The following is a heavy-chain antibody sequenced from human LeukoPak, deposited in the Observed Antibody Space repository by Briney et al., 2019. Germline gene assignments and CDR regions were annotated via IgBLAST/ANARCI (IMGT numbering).Heavy chain of an antibody. CDR1: GFTFSSYA. J-gene: IGHJ4*02. Sequence: SGGSLRLSCAASGFTFSSYAMSWVRQAPGKGLEWVSANSGSGGSTYYADSVKGRFTISRDNSKNTLYLQMNSLRAEDTAVYYCAKEETMSTVTTYCDYWGQGTLVTVSS. CDR2: NSGSGGST. V-gene: IGHV3-23*01. CDR3: AKEETMSTVTTYCDY. D-gene: IGHD4-17*01.